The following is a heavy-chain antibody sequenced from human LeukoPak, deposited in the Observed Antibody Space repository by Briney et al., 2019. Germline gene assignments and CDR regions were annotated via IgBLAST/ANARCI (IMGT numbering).Heavy chain of an antibody. CDR1: GGSFSGYY. Sequence: PSETLSLTCAVYGGSFSGYYWSWVRQPPGKGLEWLGEINHSGSTNYNPSLKSRVTISVDTSKNQFSLKLSSVTAADTAVYYCARGHPKGGSSGKYYFDYWGQGTLVTVSS. J-gene: IGHJ4*02. CDR3: ARGHPKGGSSGKYYFDY. D-gene: IGHD6-19*01. V-gene: IGHV4-34*01. CDR2: INHSGST.